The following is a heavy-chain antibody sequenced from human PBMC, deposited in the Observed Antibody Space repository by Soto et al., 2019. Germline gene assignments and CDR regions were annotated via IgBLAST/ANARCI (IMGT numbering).Heavy chain of an antibody. CDR3: SRLMVYDYYVMDF. Sequence: AESMPISCKGSGYSFTSYWISWVRQMPGKGLEWMGRIDPSDSYTNYSPSFQGHVTISADKSISTAYLQWSSLKASDTAMYYCSRLMVYDYYVMDFWGQGTTVIGSS. V-gene: IGHV5-10-1*01. J-gene: IGHJ6*02. CDR1: GYSFTSYW. CDR2: IDPSDSYT. D-gene: IGHD2-8*01.